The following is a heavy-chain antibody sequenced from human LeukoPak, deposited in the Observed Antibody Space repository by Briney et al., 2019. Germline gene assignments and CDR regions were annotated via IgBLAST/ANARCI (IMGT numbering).Heavy chain of an antibody. J-gene: IGHJ5*02. Sequence: ASVKVSCKASGGTFSSYAISWVRQAPGQGLEWMGGIIPIFGTANYAQKFQGRVTITADESTSTAYMELSSLRSEDTAVYYCARGLAAANSNWFDPWGQGTLVTVSS. CDR2: IIPIFGTA. D-gene: IGHD6-13*01. CDR3: ARGLAAANSNWFDP. V-gene: IGHV1-69*13. CDR1: GGTFSSYA.